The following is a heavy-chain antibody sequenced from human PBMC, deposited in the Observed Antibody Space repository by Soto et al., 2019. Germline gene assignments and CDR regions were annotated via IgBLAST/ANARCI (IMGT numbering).Heavy chain of an antibody. V-gene: IGHV4-31*03. Sequence: SETLSLTCTVSGGFISSGGYYWAWIRQHPGKGLEWIGYIYYSGSTYYNPSLKSRVSISVDTSKNQFSLKLSSVTAADTAVYYRARESCSTSCPMDVWGQRTTVTVSS. CDR3: ARESCSTSCPMDV. J-gene: IGHJ6*02. CDR2: IYYSGST. D-gene: IGHD2-2*01. CDR1: GGFISSGGYY.